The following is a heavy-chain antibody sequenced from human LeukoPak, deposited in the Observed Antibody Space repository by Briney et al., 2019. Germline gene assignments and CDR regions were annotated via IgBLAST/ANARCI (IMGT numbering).Heavy chain of an antibody. J-gene: IGHJ4*02. D-gene: IGHD1-1*01. V-gene: IGHV5-51*01. CDR1: GYSFTSYW. CDR2: TYPGDSDT. Sequence: GESLKISCQGSGYSFTSYWIGWVRQMPGKGLEWMGITYPGDSDTRYSPSFQGQVTISADRSISTAYLQWSSLKASDTAMYYCARHETGPYFDYWGQGTLVTVSS. CDR3: ARHETGPYFDY.